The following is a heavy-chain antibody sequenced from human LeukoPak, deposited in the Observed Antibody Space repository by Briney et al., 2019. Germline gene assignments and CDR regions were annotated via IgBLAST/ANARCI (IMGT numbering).Heavy chain of an antibody. J-gene: IGHJ4*02. CDR2: IYYSGST. CDR3: AATVDDSSGYYYDY. D-gene: IGHD3-22*01. Sequence: SETLSLTCTVSGGSISSSSYYWGWIRQPPGKGLEWIGSIYYSGSTYYNPSLKSRATISVDTSKNQFSLKLSSVTAADTAVYYCAATVDDSSGYYYDYWGQGTLVTVSS. V-gene: IGHV4-39*01. CDR1: GGSISSSSYY.